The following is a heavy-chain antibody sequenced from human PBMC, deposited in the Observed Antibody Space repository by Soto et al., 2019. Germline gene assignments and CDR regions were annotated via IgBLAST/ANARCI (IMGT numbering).Heavy chain of an antibody. Sequence: ASVKVSCKASGYTFTSYDINWVRQATGQGLEWMGWMNPNSGNTGYAQKFQGRVTMTRNTSISTAYMELSSLRSEDTAVYYCARGKRYCSGGSCYPRASYYYYYMDVWGKGTTVTVFS. J-gene: IGHJ6*03. D-gene: IGHD2-15*01. CDR2: MNPNSGNT. CDR1: GYTFTSYD. CDR3: ARGKRYCSGGSCYPRASYYYYYMDV. V-gene: IGHV1-8*01.